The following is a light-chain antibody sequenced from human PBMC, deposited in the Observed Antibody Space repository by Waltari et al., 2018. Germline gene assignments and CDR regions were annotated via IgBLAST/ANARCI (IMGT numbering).Light chain of an antibody. V-gene: IGKV3-15*01. J-gene: IGKJ1*01. CDR1: QRFSSN. CDR2: GAS. Sequence: IVMTESAATLAECRGERATRSWRASQRFSSNLAWYQQKPGQAPRLLFYGASIRATGIPARFSGSGSGTEFTLTINSMQSEDFAVYYCQQYNNWPLLFGQGTKVEIK. CDR3: QQYNNWPLL.